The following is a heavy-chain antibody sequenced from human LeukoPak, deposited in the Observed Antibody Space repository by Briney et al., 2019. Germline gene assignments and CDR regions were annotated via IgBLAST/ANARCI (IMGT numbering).Heavy chain of an antibody. CDR1: GGSISSYY. CDR3: ARQGDGYNPYYYSGMDV. V-gene: IGHV4-59*01. CDR2: IYYSGST. J-gene: IGHJ6*02. Sequence: PSETLSLTCTVSGGSISSYYWNWIRQPPGKGLEWIGYIYYSGSTNYNPSLRSRVTISVDTSKNQFSLKVTSVTAADTAVYYCARQGDGYNPYYYSGMDVWGQGTTVTVSS. D-gene: IGHD5-24*01.